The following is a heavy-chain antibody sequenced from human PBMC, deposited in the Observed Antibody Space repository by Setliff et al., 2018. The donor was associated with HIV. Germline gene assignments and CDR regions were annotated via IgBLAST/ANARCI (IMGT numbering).Heavy chain of an antibody. CDR3: TTWQAGNDY. CDR2: ITGDAGKT. Sequence: GGSLRLSCAASGFTFNNYAMAWVRQAPGKGLEWVSGITGDAGKTFYAESVKGRFTISRDNSKTALYLQMNSLRADDTAVYYCTTWQAGNDYWGQGTLVTVSS. V-gene: IGHV3-23*01. D-gene: IGHD6-13*01. J-gene: IGHJ4*02. CDR1: GFTFNNYA.